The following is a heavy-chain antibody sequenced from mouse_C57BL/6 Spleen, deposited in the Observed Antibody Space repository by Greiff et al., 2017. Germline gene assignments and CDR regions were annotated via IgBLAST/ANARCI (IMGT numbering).Heavy chain of an antibody. CDR3: ARGEGGSHAMDY. CDR2: IDPEDGET. V-gene: IGHV14-2*01. Sequence: EVQLQQSGAELVKPGASVKLSCTASGFNIKDYYMHWVKQRTEQGLEWIGRIDPEDGETKYAPKCQGKATITADTSSNTAYLQLSSLTSEDTAVYYCARGEGGSHAMDYWGQGTSVTVSS. CDR1: GFNIKDYY. J-gene: IGHJ4*01.